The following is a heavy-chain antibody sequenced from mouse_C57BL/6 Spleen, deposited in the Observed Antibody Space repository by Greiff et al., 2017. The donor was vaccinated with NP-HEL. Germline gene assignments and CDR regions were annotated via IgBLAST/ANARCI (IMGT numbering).Heavy chain of an antibody. CDR2: ISSGSSTI. Sequence: EVHLVESGGGLVKPGGSLKLSCAASGFTFSDYGMHWVRQAPEKGLEWVAYISSGSSTIYYADTVKGRFTISRDNAKNTLFLQMTSLRSEDTAMYYCARSHDGYSPWCACWGQGTLVTVSA. J-gene: IGHJ3*01. CDR1: GFTFSDYG. V-gene: IGHV5-17*01. CDR3: ARSHDGYSPWCAC. D-gene: IGHD2-3*01.